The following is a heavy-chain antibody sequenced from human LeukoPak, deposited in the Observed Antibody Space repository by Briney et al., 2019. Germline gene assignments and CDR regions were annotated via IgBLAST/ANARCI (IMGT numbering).Heavy chain of an antibody. D-gene: IGHD1-20*01. CDR3: AKDVYNWNPGGFDAFDI. Sequence: EAGGSLRLSCAASGFTFSNYDMSWVRQAPGKGLEWVSGISDSGGSTYYADSVKGHFTISRDNSKNTLYLQMSSLRTEDTAVYYCAKDVYNWNPGGFDAFDIWGQGTMVTVSS. V-gene: IGHV3-23*01. CDR2: ISDSGGST. J-gene: IGHJ3*02. CDR1: GFTFSNYD.